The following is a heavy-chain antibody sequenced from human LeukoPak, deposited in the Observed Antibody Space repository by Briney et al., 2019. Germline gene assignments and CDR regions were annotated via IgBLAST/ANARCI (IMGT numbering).Heavy chain of an antibody. CDR1: GGSISSSNW. CDR3: ARTYSSSWYGSGWYDY. Sequence: SETLSLTCAVSGGSISSSNWWSWVRQPPGKGLEWIGEIYHSGSTNYNPSLKSRVTISVDKSKNQFSLKLSSVTAADTAVYYCARTYSSSWYGSGWYDYWGQGTLVTVSS. D-gene: IGHD6-13*01. CDR2: IYHSGST. J-gene: IGHJ4*02. V-gene: IGHV4-4*02.